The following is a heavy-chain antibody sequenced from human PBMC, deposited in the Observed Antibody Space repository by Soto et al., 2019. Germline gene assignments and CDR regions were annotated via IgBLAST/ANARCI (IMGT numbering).Heavy chain of an antibody. CDR2: ISGSGGST. CDR1: GCTFSSHA. J-gene: IGHJ4*02. CDR3: AKDRLVSDY. V-gene: IGHV3-23*01. D-gene: IGHD6-6*01. Sequence: GVLIRLSWAASGCTFSSHAMSWVRQAPGKGLEWVSAISGSGGSTYYADSVKGRFTISRDNSKNTLYLQMNSLRAEDTAVYYCAKDRLVSDYWGQGTLVTVSS.